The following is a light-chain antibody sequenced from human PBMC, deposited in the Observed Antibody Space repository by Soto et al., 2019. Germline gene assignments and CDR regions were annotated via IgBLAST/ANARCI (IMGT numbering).Light chain of an antibody. CDR3: QQFGSSPSIT. V-gene: IGKV3-20*01. CDR2: GAS. CDR1: ESLSSIY. J-gene: IGKJ5*01. Sequence: EIVLTQSPGTLSLSPGERATLSCRASESLSSIYLAWYQQKPGQAPRLLIYGASRRATGIPERFSGSGSGADFTLTISRLEPEDFAIYYCQQFGSSPSITFGQGTRLEIK.